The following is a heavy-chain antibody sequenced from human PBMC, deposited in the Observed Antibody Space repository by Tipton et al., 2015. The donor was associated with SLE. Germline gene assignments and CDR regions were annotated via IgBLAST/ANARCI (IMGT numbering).Heavy chain of an antibody. CDR3: GRDPGMTTVTARLDY. D-gene: IGHD4-17*01. V-gene: IGHV1-3*01. CDR2: INAGRGDT. Sequence: QSGPEVKKPGASVRVSCKAFGYTFTNYAVQWVRQAPGQRPEWVGWINAGRGDTKYSRKFEGRVTITTDTSASTIYMEVTSLKSEDTAVYYCGRDPGMTTVTARLDYWGQGTLVTVSS. CDR1: GYTFTNYA. J-gene: IGHJ4*02.